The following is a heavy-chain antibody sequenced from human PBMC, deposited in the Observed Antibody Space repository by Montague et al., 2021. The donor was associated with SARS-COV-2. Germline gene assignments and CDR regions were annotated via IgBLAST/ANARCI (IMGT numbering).Heavy chain of an antibody. Sequence: SETLSLTCIVSGGSIISSFYWSWIRQPPGKGLEWVGYTYYSGTTNYNPSLKSRVTISADTSKNLFSLKPTSATAADTAVYYCARVSDWGDFCDPWGQGGLVTVSS. D-gene: IGHD7-27*01. J-gene: IGHJ5*02. V-gene: IGHV4-59*01. CDR3: ARVSDWGDFCDP. CDR1: GGSIISSFY. CDR2: TYYSGTT.